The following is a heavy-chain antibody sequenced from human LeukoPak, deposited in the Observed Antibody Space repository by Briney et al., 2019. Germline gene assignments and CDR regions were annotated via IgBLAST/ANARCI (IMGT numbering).Heavy chain of an antibody. Sequence: SETLSLTCTVSGGSISSYYWSWIRQPPGKGLEWIGYIYYSGSTNYNPSLKSRVTISVDTSKNQFSLRLSSVTAADTAVYYCARQRISSFSDYWGQGTLVTVSS. CDR1: GGSISSYY. CDR2: IYYSGST. V-gene: IGHV4-59*01. J-gene: IGHJ4*02. D-gene: IGHD6-13*01. CDR3: ARQRISSFSDY.